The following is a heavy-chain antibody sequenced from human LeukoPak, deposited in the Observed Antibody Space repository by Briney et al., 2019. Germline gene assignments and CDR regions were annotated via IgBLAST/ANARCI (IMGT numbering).Heavy chain of an antibody. CDR1: GDSISTYY. V-gene: IGHV4-59*08. J-gene: IGHJ3*02. D-gene: IGHD3-22*01. CDR2: MYYSGST. CDR3: ARAWYYYDSGPRAFDI. Sequence: SETLSLTCSVSGDSISTYYWSWIRQPSGKGLEWIGYMYYSGSTYYNPSLKSRVTISVDTSKNQFSLKLSSVTAADTAVYYCARAWYYYDSGPRAFDIWGQGTMVTVSS.